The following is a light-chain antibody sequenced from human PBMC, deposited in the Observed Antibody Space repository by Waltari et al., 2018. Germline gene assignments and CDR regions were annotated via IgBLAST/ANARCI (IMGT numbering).Light chain of an antibody. CDR3: SSYAGSNAVI. CDR2: EVS. CDR1: HDDGGGDNY. J-gene: IGLJ2*01. Sequence: SALTQPSSAVGSPGQAVPIPCPGTHDDGGGDNYDSWYQQHPGKAPKLMIYEVSKRPSGVPDRFSGSKSGNTASLTVSGLQAEDEADFYCSSYAGSNAVIFGGGTKLTVL. V-gene: IGLV2-8*01.